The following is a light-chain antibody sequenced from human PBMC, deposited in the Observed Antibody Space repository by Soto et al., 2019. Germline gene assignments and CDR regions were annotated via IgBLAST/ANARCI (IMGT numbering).Light chain of an antibody. CDR1: SSDVGGYKY. Sequence: QSALTQPRSVSGSPGQPVTISCTGTSSDVGGYKYVSWYQRHPGEAPKLLIYDVSERPSGVPDRFSGSKYGTSASLAIGGLRSEDEADYYCAAWDASLSGPVFGGGTKLTVL. CDR2: DVS. V-gene: IGLV2-11*01. J-gene: IGLJ3*02. CDR3: AAWDASLSGPV.